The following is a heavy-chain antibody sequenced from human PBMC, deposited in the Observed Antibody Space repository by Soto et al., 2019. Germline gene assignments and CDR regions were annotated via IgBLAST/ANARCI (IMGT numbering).Heavy chain of an antibody. CDR3: AATSPDHHDRIGVWGYFDY. J-gene: IGHJ4*02. CDR1: GFRFTSSA. D-gene: IGHD3-16*01. CDR2: NAVGSGDT. V-gene: IGHV1-58*01. Sequence: SVKVSCKASGFRFTSSAVQWMRQTPGQRLEWIGWNAVGSGDTRYAQKFQDRVTIIRDLSTSTSYLELSSLDYEDTAVSYCAATSPDHHDRIGVWGYFDYWGQGTRVTVSS.